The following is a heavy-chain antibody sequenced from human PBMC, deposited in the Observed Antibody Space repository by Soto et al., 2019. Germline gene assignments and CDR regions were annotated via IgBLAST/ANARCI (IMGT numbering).Heavy chain of an antibody. Sequence: GESLKISCKGSGYSFASYWLGWVRQMPGKGLEWMGLIYPGDSDTRYSPSFQGQVTISADKSISTAYLQWSSLKASDTAIYYCARLEDCGGGCYTLKFDYWGQGTLVTVSS. CDR3: ARLEDCGGGCYTLKFDY. CDR2: IYPGDSDT. V-gene: IGHV5-51*01. J-gene: IGHJ4*02. CDR1: GYSFASYW. D-gene: IGHD2-21*02.